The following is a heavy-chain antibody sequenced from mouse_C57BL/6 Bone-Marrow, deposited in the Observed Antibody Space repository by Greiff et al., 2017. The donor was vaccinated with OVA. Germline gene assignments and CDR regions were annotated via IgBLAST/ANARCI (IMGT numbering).Heavy chain of an antibody. V-gene: IGHV5S21*01. Sequence: EVQVVESGAGLVKPGGSLKLSCAASGFTFTSYAMSWVRQTPEKRLEWVAYISRGGDYIYYADTVKGRVTITRDNASNTLYLQMSSLKSEDTAMYYCARLLDAKDYWGRGTSVTVTS. J-gene: IGHJ4*01. CDR3: ARLLDAKDY. D-gene: IGHD3-3*01. CDR1: GFTFTSYA. CDR2: ISRGGDYI.